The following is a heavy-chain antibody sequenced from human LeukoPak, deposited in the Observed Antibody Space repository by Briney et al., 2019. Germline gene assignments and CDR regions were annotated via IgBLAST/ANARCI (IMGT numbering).Heavy chain of an antibody. Sequence: GGSLRLSCAASGFTFRSYWMHWVRQAPGKGLVWVSRINSDGSSTNYADSVKGRFTISRDNAKNTLYLQMNSLRAEDTAVYYCARAPYYDFWSGYPPDYWGQGILVTVSS. CDR2: INSDGSST. V-gene: IGHV3-74*01. CDR1: GFTFRSYW. CDR3: ARAPYYDFWSGYPPDY. J-gene: IGHJ4*02. D-gene: IGHD3-3*01.